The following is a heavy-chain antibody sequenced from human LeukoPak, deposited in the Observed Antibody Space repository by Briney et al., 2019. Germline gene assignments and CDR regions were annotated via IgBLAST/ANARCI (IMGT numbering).Heavy chain of an antibody. CDR1: GFTLSYYW. J-gene: IGHJ4*02. V-gene: IGHV3-7*01. D-gene: IGHD3/OR15-3a*01. Sequence: GGSLRLSCAASGFTLSYYWMTWVRQAPGKGPEWVANIKPDGSEEYYVDSVKGRFIVSRDNAKNSLYLEMNNLRVEDTAVYYCASTSWTGYDYWGQGTLVTVSS. CDR2: IKPDGSEE. CDR3: ASTSWTGYDY.